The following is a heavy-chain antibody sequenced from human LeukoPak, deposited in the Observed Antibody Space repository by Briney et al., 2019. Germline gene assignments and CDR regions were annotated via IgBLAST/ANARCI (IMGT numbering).Heavy chain of an antibody. Sequence: GGSLRLSCTASGFSFGDYAMTWVRQAPGKGLEWVAFISYDGGKKDYADSVKGRFTISRDNSKNTLYLQMNSLRAEDTAVYYCARDKIVGASHFDYWGQGTLVTVSS. CDR1: GFSFGDYA. J-gene: IGHJ4*02. CDR3: ARDKIVGASHFDY. V-gene: IGHV3-30*04. D-gene: IGHD1-26*01. CDR2: ISYDGGKK.